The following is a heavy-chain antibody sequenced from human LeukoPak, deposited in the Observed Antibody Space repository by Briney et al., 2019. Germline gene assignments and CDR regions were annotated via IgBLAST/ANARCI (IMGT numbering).Heavy chain of an antibody. CDR1: CGSMSSYY. CDR3: ARESQEKYYFDY. V-gene: IGHV4-59*12. J-gene: IGHJ4*02. Sequence: SETLSLTCTVSCGSMSSYYWSWIRQPPGKGLEWIGYIYYSGSTNYNPSLKSRVTISVDTSKNQFSLKLSSVTAADTAVYYCARESQEKYYFDYWGQGTLVTVSS. CDR2: IYYSGST. D-gene: IGHD5-24*01.